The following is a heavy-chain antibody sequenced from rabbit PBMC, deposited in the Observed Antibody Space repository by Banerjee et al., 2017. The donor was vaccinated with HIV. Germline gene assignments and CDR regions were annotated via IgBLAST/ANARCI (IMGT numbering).Heavy chain of an antibody. CDR3: ARDEWLFNFNL. J-gene: IGHJ4*01. CDR1: GFSFSSSYY. V-gene: IGHV1S40*01. CDR2: IYGGSSGST. Sequence: QSLEESGGDLVKPGASLTLTCTASGFSFSSSYYMCWVRQAPGKGLEWIACIYGGSSGSTYYASWAKGRFTISKTSSTTVTLQMTSLTAADTATYFCARDEWLFNFNLWGQGTLVTVS. D-gene: IGHD1-1*01.